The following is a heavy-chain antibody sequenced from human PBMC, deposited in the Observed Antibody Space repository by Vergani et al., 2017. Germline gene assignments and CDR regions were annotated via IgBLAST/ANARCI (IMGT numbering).Heavy chain of an antibody. V-gene: IGHV1-69*02. CDR2: IIPILGIA. J-gene: IGHJ5*02. D-gene: IGHD6-13*01. Sequence: QVQLVQSGAEVKKPGSSVKVSCKASGGTFSSYTISWVRQAPGQGLEWIGRIIPILGIANYAQKFQGRVTITADKSTSTAYMELSSLRSEDTAGYYCARAAAAVPGRFDPWGQGTLVTVSS. CDR1: GGTFSSYT. CDR3: ARAAAAVPGRFDP.